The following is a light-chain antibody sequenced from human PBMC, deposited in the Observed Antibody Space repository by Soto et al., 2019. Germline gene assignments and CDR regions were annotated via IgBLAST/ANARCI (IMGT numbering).Light chain of an antibody. CDR1: SSDVGAYNY. Sequence: QSVLTQPASVSGSPGQSITISCTGTSSDVGAYNYVSWYQHYPGKAPKLMIYEVSYRPSGVSNRFSGSKSGKTASLTISGLQAEDEADYYCSSSTSSSTLVFGTGTKVTVL. J-gene: IGLJ1*01. V-gene: IGLV2-14*01. CDR2: EVS. CDR3: SSSTSSSTLV.